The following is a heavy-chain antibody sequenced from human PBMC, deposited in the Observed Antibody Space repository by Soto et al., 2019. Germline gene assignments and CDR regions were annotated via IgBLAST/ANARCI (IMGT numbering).Heavy chain of an antibody. J-gene: IGHJ3*02. CDR2: IIPIFGTA. V-gene: IGHV1-69*01. Sequence: QVQLVQSGAEVKKPGSSVKVSCKASGGTFSSYAISWVRQAPGQGLEWMGGIIPIFGTANYAQKFQGRVTINAEESTSTADMELSSLRSEVTAVYYCARRRDGYMDAFDIWGQGTMVTVSS. D-gene: IGHD5-12*01. CDR3: ARRRDGYMDAFDI. CDR1: GGTFSSYA.